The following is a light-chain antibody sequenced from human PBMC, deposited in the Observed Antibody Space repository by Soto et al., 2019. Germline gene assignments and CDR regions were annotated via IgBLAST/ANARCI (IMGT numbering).Light chain of an antibody. CDR1: QSVSTN. Sequence: EIVMTQSPATLSVSPGERATLSCRASQSVSTNLAWYQQKPGQAPSLLIYGPSIRATGIPARFSGSGSGTEFTLTINSLQSEDFALDYCQEYDTSPPGFTFGPGIRVDNK. J-gene: IGKJ3*01. V-gene: IGKV3-15*01. CDR2: GPS. CDR3: QEYDTSPPGFT.